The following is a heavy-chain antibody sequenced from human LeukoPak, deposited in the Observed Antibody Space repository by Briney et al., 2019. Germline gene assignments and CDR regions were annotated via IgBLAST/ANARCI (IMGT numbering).Heavy chain of an antibody. D-gene: IGHD4-23*01. CDR2: IYYSGST. CDR1: GGSISNYY. CDR3: ARGTTVVTPTTLGFDY. Sequence: SETLSLTCTVSGGSISNYYWSWIRQPPGKGLEWIGYIYYSGSTNYNPSLKSRVTISVDTSKNQFSLKLSSVTAADTAVYYCARGTTVVTPTTLGFDYWGQGTLVTVSS. V-gene: IGHV4-59*01. J-gene: IGHJ4*02.